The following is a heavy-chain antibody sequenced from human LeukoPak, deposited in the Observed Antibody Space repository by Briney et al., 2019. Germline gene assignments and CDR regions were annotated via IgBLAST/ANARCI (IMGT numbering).Heavy chain of an antibody. Sequence: SETLSLTCTVSGGSISNYFWNWIRQPPGKGLGWVGYIYYSGTTNYNPSLKSRVRMSVAPSKNQFSLNLSSVTAADTGVYYCARDAAYEYDRFDSWGQGTQVTVSS. D-gene: IGHD5-12*01. V-gene: IGHV4-59*01. CDR2: IYYSGTT. J-gene: IGHJ4*02. CDR3: ARDAAYEYDRFDS. CDR1: GGSISNYF.